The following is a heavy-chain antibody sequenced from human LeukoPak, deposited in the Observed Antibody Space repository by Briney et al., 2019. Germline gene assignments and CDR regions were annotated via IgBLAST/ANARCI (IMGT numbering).Heavy chain of an antibody. Sequence: GGSLRLSCAASGFTFSDYYMSWIRQAPGKGLEWVSYISSSGSTIYYADSVKGQFTISRDNAKNSLYLQMNSLRAEDTAVYYCAREHGYTSSWYVDYWGQGTLVTVSS. CDR2: ISSSGSTI. J-gene: IGHJ4*02. CDR3: AREHGYTSSWYVDY. V-gene: IGHV3-11*04. CDR1: GFTFSDYY. D-gene: IGHD6-13*01.